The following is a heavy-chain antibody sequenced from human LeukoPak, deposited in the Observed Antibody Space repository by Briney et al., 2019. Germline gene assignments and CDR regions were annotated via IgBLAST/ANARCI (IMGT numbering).Heavy chain of an antibody. J-gene: IGHJ4*02. V-gene: IGHV3-21*01. CDR3: ARDSSSPFQFDY. D-gene: IGHD6-13*01. Sequence: PGGSLRLSCAASGFTFSIYSINWVRQAPGKGLEWVSFITGNSNYIYYADSVKGRFTISRDNSKNTLYLQMGSLRAEDMAVYYCARDSSSPFQFDYWGQGTLVTVSS. CDR2: ITGNSNYI. CDR1: GFTFSIYS.